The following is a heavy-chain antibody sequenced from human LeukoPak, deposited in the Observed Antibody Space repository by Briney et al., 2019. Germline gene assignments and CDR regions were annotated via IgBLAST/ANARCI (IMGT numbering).Heavy chain of an antibody. D-gene: IGHD2-2*01. CDR3: ARDRRGYCSSTSCFLDWFDP. V-gene: IGHV4-4*07. J-gene: IGHJ5*02. CDR2: IYISGTA. Sequence: SETLSLTCTVSGGSFGSYYWSWIRQPAGKGLEWIGRIYISGTADYNPSLKSRVTISVDTSKNQFSLKLSSVTAADTAVYYCARDRRGYCSSTSCFLDWFDPWGQGTLVTVSS. CDR1: GGSFGSYY.